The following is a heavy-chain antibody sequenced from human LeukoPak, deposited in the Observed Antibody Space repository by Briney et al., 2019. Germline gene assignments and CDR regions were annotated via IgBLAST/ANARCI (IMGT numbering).Heavy chain of an antibody. CDR1: GGTFSSYA. CDR3: ARENSGYDLMAAAGPYFDY. J-gene: IGHJ4*02. V-gene: IGHV1-69*13. CDR2: SIPIFGTA. D-gene: IGHD5-12*01. Sequence: GASVKVSCKASGGTFSSYAISWVRQAAGQGLEWMGGSIPIFGTANYAQKFQGRVTITADESTSTAYMELSSLRSEDTAVYYCARENSGYDLMAAAGPYFDYWGQGTLVTVSS.